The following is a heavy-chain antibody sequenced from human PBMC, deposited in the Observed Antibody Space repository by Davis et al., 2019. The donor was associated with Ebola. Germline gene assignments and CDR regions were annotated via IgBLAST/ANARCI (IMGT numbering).Heavy chain of an antibody. Sequence: GGSLRLSCVASRFTFNNYAINWVRHVPGKGLEWVALLSSDGLYNQYADSVKGRFTVSGDNSKSTLYLQMNSLRTEDTAVYYCVRDQTYYDFWSGRERNFDYWGQGTLVTVSS. J-gene: IGHJ4*02. V-gene: IGHV3-30*04. CDR3: VRDQTYYDFWSGRERNFDY. CDR2: LSSDGLYN. CDR1: RFTFNNYA. D-gene: IGHD3-3*01.